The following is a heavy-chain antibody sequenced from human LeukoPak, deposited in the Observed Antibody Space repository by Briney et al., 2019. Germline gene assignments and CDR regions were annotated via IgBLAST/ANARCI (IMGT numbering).Heavy chain of an antibody. J-gene: IGHJ3*02. V-gene: IGHV3-11*01. CDR2: ISSDGSTI. D-gene: IGHD3-10*01. Sequence: NPGGSLRLSCAASGFTFSDYYITWIRQAPGKGLEWISYISSDGSTIYSADSLKGRFTISRDNAKHSLYLQMNSLRAEDTAAYYCARDSRGAFDIWGQGTMVTVSS. CDR3: ARDSRGAFDI. CDR1: GFTFSDYY.